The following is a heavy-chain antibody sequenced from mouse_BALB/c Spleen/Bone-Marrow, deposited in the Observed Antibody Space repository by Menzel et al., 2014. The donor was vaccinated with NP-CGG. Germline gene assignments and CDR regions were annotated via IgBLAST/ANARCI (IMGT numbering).Heavy chain of an antibody. V-gene: IGHV1S41*01. CDR1: GYTFSSYW. D-gene: IGHD1-1*01. CDR2: FAPGSGST. Sequence: DLVKPGASVKLSCKASGYTFSSYWINWIKQRPGQGLEWIGRFAPGSGSTNYNEVFKGKATLTVDTSSATAYIQLDRLSSEDSAVYFCARSGFGTGDFYFDVWGAGTTVTVSS. J-gene: IGHJ1*01. CDR3: ARSGFGTGDFYFDV.